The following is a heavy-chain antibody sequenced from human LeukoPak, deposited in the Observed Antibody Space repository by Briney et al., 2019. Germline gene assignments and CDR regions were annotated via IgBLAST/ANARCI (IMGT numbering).Heavy chain of an antibody. CDR1: GGSISTSSYY. V-gene: IGHV4-39*01. J-gene: IGHJ3*01. CDR2: IHYSGST. CDR3: AKHESLIAFDV. Sequence: SETLSLTCSVSGGSISTSSYYWGWIRQPPGMGLEWIGTIHYSGSTNYSPSLKSRVTMSIDTSKNQFSLRLSSVTAADTAVYYCAKHESLIAFDVWGQGTMVTVSS.